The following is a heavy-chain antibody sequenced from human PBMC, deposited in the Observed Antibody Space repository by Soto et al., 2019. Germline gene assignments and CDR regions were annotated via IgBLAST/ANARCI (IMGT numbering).Heavy chain of an antibody. Sequence: PGGSLRPSCAASGFTFSSYAMGWVRQAPGKGLEWVSAISGSGGSTYYADSVKGRFTISRDNSKNTLYLQMNSLRAEDTAVYYCAKSSGWYRSAEYFQHWGQGTLVTVSS. CDR1: GFTFSSYA. V-gene: IGHV3-23*01. CDR2: ISGSGGST. J-gene: IGHJ1*01. D-gene: IGHD6-19*01. CDR3: AKSSGWYRSAEYFQH.